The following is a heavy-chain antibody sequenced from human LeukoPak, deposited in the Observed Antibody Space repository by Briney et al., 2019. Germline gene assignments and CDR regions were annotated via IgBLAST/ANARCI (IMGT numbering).Heavy chain of an antibody. CDR3: AKEGHCSSTSCFFDY. Sequence: GGSLRLSCAASGFTFDDYAMHWVRQAPGKGLEWVSGISWNSGSIGYADSVKGRFTISRDNAKNSLYLQMNSLRAEDMALYYCAKEGHCSSTSCFFDYWGQGTLVTVSS. J-gene: IGHJ4*02. CDR2: ISWNSGSI. D-gene: IGHD2-2*01. V-gene: IGHV3-9*03. CDR1: GFTFDDYA.